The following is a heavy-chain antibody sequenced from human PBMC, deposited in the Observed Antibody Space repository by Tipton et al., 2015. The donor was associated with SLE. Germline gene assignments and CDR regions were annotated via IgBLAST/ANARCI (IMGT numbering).Heavy chain of an antibody. CDR2: ISSNGGIT. CDR3: AGERATILRYLKGGNSGFDL. V-gene: IGHV3-64*02. J-gene: IGHJ2*01. CDR1: GFTFSSYA. Sequence: SLRLSCAASGFTFSSYAMHWVRQAPGKGLEYVSAISSNGGITYYADSVKGRFTISRDNSKNTLYLQMGSLRAEDMAVYYCAGERATILRYLKGGNSGFDLWGRGTLVTVSS. D-gene: IGHD4-23*01.